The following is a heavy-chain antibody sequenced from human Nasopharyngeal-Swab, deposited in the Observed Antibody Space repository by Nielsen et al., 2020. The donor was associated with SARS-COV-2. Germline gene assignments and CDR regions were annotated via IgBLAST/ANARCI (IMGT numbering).Heavy chain of an antibody. J-gene: IGHJ4*02. V-gene: IGHV4-39*01. CDR3: ARQDPSYWSFDY. Sequence: ESLKISCAASGFTFSSYSMNWIRQPPGKGLEWIGSIYYSGSTYYNPSLKSRVTISVDTSKNQFSLKLSSVTAADTAVYYCARQDPSYWSFDYWGQGTLVTVSS. D-gene: IGHD2-8*02. CDR1: GFTFSSYS. CDR2: IYYSGST.